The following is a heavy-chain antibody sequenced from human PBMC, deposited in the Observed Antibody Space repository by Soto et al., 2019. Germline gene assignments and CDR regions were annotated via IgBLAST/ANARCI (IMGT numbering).Heavy chain of an antibody. J-gene: IGHJ5*02. CDR1: GFTFSSYW. CDR3: ARVHYNWNYTNWFDP. D-gene: IGHD1-7*01. Sequence: EVQLVESGGGLVQPGGSLRLSCAASGFTFSSYWMSWVRQAPGKGLEWVANIKQDGSEKYYVDSVKGRFTISRDNAKNSLYLQMNGLRAEDTAVYYCARVHYNWNYTNWFDPWGQGPLVTVSS. CDR2: IKQDGSEK. V-gene: IGHV3-7*01.